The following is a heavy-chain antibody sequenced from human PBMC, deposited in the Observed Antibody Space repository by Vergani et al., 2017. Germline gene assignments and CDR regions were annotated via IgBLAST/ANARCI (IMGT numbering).Heavy chain of an antibody. V-gene: IGHV3-21*01. D-gene: IGHD3-10*01. CDR2: ISSSSSYI. Sequence: VQLVESGGGLVKPGGSLRLSCAASGFTFSSYSMNWVRQAPGKGLEWVSSISSSSSYIYYADSVKGRFTISRDNAKNSLYLQMNRLRAEDTAVYYCARDVGSGVLLWFVDYWGQGTLVTVSS. CDR3: ARDVGSGVLLWFVDY. CDR1: GFTFSSYS. J-gene: IGHJ4*02.